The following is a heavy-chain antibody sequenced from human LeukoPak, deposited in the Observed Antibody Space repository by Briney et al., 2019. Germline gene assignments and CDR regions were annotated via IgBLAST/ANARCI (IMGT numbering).Heavy chain of an antibody. D-gene: IGHD2-2*01. V-gene: IGHV4-30-4*08. CDR1: GGSISSGDYY. J-gene: IGHJ6*03. CDR2: IYYSGST. CDR3: ARSPGGVPAGFEYYMDV. Sequence: KASQTLSLTCTVSGGSISSGDYYWSWLRQPPGKGLEWIGYIYYSGSTYYNPSLKSRVTISVDTSKNQFSLKLSSVTAADTAVYYCARSPGGVPAGFEYYMDVWGKGTTVTVSS.